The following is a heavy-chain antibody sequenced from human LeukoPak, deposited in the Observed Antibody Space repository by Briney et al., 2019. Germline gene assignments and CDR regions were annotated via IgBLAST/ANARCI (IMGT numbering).Heavy chain of an antibody. CDR2: ISAYNGNT. CDR3: ARTPGFSSSWLSDY. J-gene: IGHJ4*02. V-gene: IGHV1-18*01. D-gene: IGHD6-13*01. Sequence: ASVKVSLKASGYTFTSYGISWVRQAPGQGLEWMGWISAYNGNTNYAQKLQGRVTMTTDTSTSTAYMELRSLRSDDTAVYYCARTPGFSSSWLSDYWGQGTLVTVSS. CDR1: GYTFTSYG.